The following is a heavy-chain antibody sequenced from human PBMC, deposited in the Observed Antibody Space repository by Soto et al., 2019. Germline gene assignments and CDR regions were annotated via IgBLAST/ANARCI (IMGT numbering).Heavy chain of an antibody. Sequence: QVQLVQSGAEVKKPGASVKVSCKASGYTFTSYAMHWVRQAPGQRLEWMGWINAGNGNTKYSQKFQGRVTITRDTAASTAYRELSSLRSEDTAVYYCARAPSWYNFDYWGQGTLVTVSS. V-gene: IGHV1-3*01. CDR2: INAGNGNT. J-gene: IGHJ4*02. CDR1: GYTFTSYA. CDR3: ARAPSWYNFDY. D-gene: IGHD6-13*01.